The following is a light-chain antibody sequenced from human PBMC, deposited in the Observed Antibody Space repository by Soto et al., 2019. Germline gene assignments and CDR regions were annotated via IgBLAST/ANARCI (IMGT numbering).Light chain of an antibody. J-gene: IGLJ1*01. CDR1: SSNIGAGYD. CDR2: ANS. V-gene: IGLV1-40*01. CDR3: QSYDTSLSGYV. Sequence: SVLTQPPSVSGAPGQRVTISCTGSSSNIGAGYDIHWYQQVPGTAPKPLIYANSNRASGVPDRFSGSKSGTSASLAITGLQAEDEADYYCQSYDTSLSGYVFGPGTKLTVL.